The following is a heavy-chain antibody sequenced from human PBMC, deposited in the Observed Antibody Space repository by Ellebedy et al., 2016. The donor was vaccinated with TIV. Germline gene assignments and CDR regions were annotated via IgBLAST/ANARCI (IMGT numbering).Heavy chain of an antibody. J-gene: IGHJ4*02. CDR3: AKDRNYDILTGYYGGPFDY. V-gene: IGHV3-23*01. Sequence: GESLKISXAASGFTFSSYALIWVRQAPGKGLEWVSVISGSGGTTKYADSVKGRFTISRDNSKKTLFLQMNSLRAEDTAVYYCAKDRNYDILTGYYGGPFDYWGQGTLVTVSS. D-gene: IGHD3-9*01. CDR1: GFTFSSYA. CDR2: ISGSGGTT.